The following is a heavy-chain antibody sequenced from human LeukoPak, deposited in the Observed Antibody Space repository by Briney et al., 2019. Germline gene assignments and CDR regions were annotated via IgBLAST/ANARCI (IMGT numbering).Heavy chain of an antibody. CDR2: IYYSGST. Sequence: SETLSLTCTVSGGSISSYYWSWIRQPPGKGLEWIGYIYYSGSTNYNPSLKSRVTISVDTSKNQFSLKLSSVTAADTAVYYYARAPDIAATIFFDYWGQGTLVTVSS. J-gene: IGHJ4*02. CDR3: ARAPDIAATIFFDY. CDR1: GGSISSYY. V-gene: IGHV4-59*01. D-gene: IGHD5-12*01.